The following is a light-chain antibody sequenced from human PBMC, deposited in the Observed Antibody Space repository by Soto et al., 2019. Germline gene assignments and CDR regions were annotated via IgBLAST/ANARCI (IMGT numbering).Light chain of an antibody. Sequence: QSVLTQPPSASGSFGQSVTISCTGTSSDVGGYSYVSWYQQHPGKAPKLMIYEVSERPSGVPDRFSGSKSGNTASLTVSGLQADDEADYYCSSYSGTNYHYVFGTGTKV. V-gene: IGLV2-8*01. CDR2: EVS. CDR3: SSYSGTNYHYV. CDR1: SSDVGGYSY. J-gene: IGLJ1*01.